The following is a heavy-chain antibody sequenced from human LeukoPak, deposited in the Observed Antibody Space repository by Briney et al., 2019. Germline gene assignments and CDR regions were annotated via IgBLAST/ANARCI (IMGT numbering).Heavy chain of an antibody. Sequence: SQTLSLTCTVSGGSISSGGYYWTWIRQHPGKGLEWIGHIYYSGNTYYNPSLKSRVTISGDTSKNQFSLKPSSVTDADTAVYYCARGRKGYDSTYDYWGQGTLVTVSS. CDR2: IYYSGNT. V-gene: IGHV4-31*03. CDR3: ARGRKGYDSTYDY. CDR1: GGSISSGGYY. D-gene: IGHD5-12*01. J-gene: IGHJ4*02.